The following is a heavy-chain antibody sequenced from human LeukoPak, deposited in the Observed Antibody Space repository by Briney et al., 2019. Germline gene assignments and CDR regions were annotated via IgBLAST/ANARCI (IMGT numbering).Heavy chain of an antibody. Sequence: PSETLSLTCTVSGGSISTYYWSWIRQPPGKGLEWIGNIYYSGSTNYNPSLKTRVTVSVDTSNNQFSLDLSSMTAADTAVYYCARGMSGWSDAFDIWGQGTMVTVSS. V-gene: IGHV4-59*01. CDR2: IYYSGST. CDR1: GGSISTYY. CDR3: ARGMSGWSDAFDI. J-gene: IGHJ3*02. D-gene: IGHD6-19*01.